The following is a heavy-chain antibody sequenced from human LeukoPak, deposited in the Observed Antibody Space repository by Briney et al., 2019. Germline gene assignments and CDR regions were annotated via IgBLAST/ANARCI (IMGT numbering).Heavy chain of an antibody. CDR2: ISWNSGSI. Sequence: PGRSLRLSCAASGFTFDDYAMHWVRQAPGKGLEWVSGISWNSGSIGYADSVKGRFTISRDNAKNSPYLQMNSLRAEDTALYYCAKDYYGDYEALDYWGQGTLVTVSS. CDR3: AKDYYGDYEALDY. V-gene: IGHV3-9*01. D-gene: IGHD4-17*01. CDR1: GFTFDDYA. J-gene: IGHJ4*02.